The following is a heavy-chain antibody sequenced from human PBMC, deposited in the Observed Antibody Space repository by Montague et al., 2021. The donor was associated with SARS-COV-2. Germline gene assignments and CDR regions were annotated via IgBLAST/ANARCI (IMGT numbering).Heavy chain of an antibody. CDR3: ARTSDPSNFDSTGYYGAFDV. CDR1: GATISSDY. J-gene: IGHJ3*01. CDR2: MSYSGSA. Sequence: SETLSLTCTVSGATISSDYWSWIRQSPGKGLEWIGYMSYSGSATYNPSLESRVAISRDTSENQFSLTLIPATAADTAIYYCARTSDPSNFDSTGYYGAFDVGGQGTTVIVSS. V-gene: IGHV4-59*01. D-gene: IGHD3-22*01.